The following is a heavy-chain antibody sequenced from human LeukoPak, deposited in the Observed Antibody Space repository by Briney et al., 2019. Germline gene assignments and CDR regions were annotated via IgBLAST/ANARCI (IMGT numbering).Heavy chain of an antibody. Sequence: GGSLRLSCAASGFTFSSYAMSWVRQAPGKGLEWVSAISGSGGSTYYADSVKGRFTISRDNSKNTLYLQMNSLRAEDTAVYYCAEDSYYYDSSGYYEPPYYFDYWGQGTLVPVSS. V-gene: IGHV3-23*01. J-gene: IGHJ4*02. CDR3: AEDSYYYDSSGYYEPPYYFDY. CDR1: GFTFSSYA. CDR2: ISGSGGST. D-gene: IGHD3-22*01.